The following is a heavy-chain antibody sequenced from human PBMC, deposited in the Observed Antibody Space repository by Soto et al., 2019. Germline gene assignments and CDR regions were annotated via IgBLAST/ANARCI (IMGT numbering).Heavy chain of an antibody. V-gene: IGHV1-2*04. J-gene: IGHJ6*02. CDR3: ARDRFDILTGYYRSYYYYGMAV. Sequence: ASVKVSCKASGYTFTGYYMHCVRQAPGQGLEWMGWINPNSGGTNYAQKFQGWVTMTRDTSISTAYMELSRLRSDDTAVYYCARDRFDILTGYYRSYYYYGMAVWGQGTTVTVSS. CDR2: INPNSGGT. CDR1: GYTFTGYY. D-gene: IGHD3-9*01.